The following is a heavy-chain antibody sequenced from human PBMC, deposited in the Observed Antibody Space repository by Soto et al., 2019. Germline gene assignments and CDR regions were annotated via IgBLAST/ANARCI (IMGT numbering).Heavy chain of an antibody. CDR1: GFTFSSYV. CDR2: IWNYGSNK. V-gene: IGHV3-33*01. D-gene: IGHD6-19*01. Sequence: GGSLRLSCAASGFTFSSYVMHWVRQAPGKGLEWVAVIWNYGSNKYYADSVKGRFTISRDNSKNTLNLQMNSLRGEGTEESYCARDQRSSGWKKEGAAFDIWGQGTMVTVSS. J-gene: IGHJ3*02. CDR3: ARDQRSSGWKKEGAAFDI.